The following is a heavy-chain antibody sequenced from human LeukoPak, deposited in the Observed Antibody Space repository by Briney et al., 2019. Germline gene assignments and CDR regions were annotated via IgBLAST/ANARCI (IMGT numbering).Heavy chain of an antibody. CDR3: ARYSGSYSDRIDY. Sequence: GESLKISCKGSGYSFISYWIGWVRQMPGKGLEWMGIIYPGDSDTTYSPSFQGQVTISADKSISTAYLQWSSLKASDTAMYYCARYSGSYSDRIDYWGQGTLVTVSS. J-gene: IGHJ4*02. CDR1: GYSFISYW. V-gene: IGHV5-51*01. CDR2: IYPGDSDT. D-gene: IGHD1-26*01.